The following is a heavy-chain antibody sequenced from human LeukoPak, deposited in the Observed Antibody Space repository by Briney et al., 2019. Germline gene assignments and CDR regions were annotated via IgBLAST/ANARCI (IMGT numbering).Heavy chain of an antibody. J-gene: IGHJ4*02. Sequence: PEGSLRLSCAASGFTFSSYAMSWVRQAPGKGLEWVSAISEDGGARLYADSVKGRFTISRDNSENTVSLQVNSLRAGDTAVYFCAKESLPHRGYYFDSWGRGTLITVSS. D-gene: IGHD3-22*01. CDR2: ISEDGGAR. CDR1: GFTFSSYA. CDR3: AKESLPHRGYYFDS. V-gene: IGHV3-23*01.